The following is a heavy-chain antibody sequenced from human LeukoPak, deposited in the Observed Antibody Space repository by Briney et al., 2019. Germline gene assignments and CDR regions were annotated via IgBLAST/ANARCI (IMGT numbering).Heavy chain of an antibody. V-gene: IGHV3-23*01. CDR2: ISGSGGST. CDR3: AKSVESAVTTNPYFDY. Sequence: PGGSLRLSCAASGFTFSDYAMSWARQAPGKGLKWVSVISGSGGSTYNADSVKGRFTISRDNSKNTLYLQMNSLRAEDTAVYYCAKSVESAVTTNPYFDYWGQGTLVTVSS. D-gene: IGHD4-17*01. CDR1: GFTFSDYA. J-gene: IGHJ4*02.